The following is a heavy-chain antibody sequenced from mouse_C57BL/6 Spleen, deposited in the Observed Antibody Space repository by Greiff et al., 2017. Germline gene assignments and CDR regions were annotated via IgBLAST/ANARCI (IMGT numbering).Heavy chain of an antibody. CDR1: GYTFTEYT. J-gene: IGHJ4*01. CDR3: ARHEARTDYYDMDY. CDR2: FYPGSGSI. D-gene: IGHD1-1*01. V-gene: IGHV1-62-2*01. Sequence: VQLQESGAELVKPGASVKLSCKASGYTFTEYTIHWVKQRSGQGLEWIGWFYPGSGSIKYNEKFKDKATLTADKSSSTVDMELSRLTSEDSAVLCGARHEARTDYYDMDYWGQGTSVTVSS.